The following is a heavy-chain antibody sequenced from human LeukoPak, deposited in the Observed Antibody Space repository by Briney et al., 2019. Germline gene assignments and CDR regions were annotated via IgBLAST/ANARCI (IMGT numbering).Heavy chain of an antibody. CDR2: MNPNSGNT. Sequence: ASVKVSCKASGYTFTSYDINWVRQATGQGLEWMGWMNPNSGNTGYAQKFQGRVTMTRNTSISTAYMELSSLRSEDTAVYYCARGQSDYGDYGFDYWGQETLVTVSS. V-gene: IGHV1-8*01. CDR1: GYTFTSYD. CDR3: ARGQSDYGDYGFDY. D-gene: IGHD4-17*01. J-gene: IGHJ4*02.